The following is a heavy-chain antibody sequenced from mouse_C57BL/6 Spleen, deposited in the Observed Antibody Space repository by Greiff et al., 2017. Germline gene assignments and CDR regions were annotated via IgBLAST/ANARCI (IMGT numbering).Heavy chain of an antibody. CDR3: ARSDYYGSSLYWYFDV. CDR2: IDPEDGET. Sequence: EVKLQQSGAELVKPGASVKLSCTASGFNIKDYYMPWVKQRTEQGLEWIGRIDPEDGETKYAPNFQGKATITADTSSNTAYLQLSSLTSEDTAVYYCARSDYYGSSLYWYFDVWGTGTTVTVSS. V-gene: IGHV14-2*01. J-gene: IGHJ1*03. CDR1: GFNIKDYY. D-gene: IGHD1-1*01.